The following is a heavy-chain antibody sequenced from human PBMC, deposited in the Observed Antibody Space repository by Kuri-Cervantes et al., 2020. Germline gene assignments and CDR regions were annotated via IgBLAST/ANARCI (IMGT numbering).Heavy chain of an antibody. J-gene: IGHJ4*02. Sequence: GESLKISCAASGFTFSSYGMHWVRQAPGKGLEWVAVISYDGSNKYYADSVKGRFTISRDNAKNTLSLQMNSLRVEDTAVYYCARGGSSGCLDYWGQGTLVTVSS. CDR1: GFTFSSYG. CDR2: ISYDGSNK. CDR3: ARGGSSGCLDY. V-gene: IGHV3-30*03. D-gene: IGHD6-19*01.